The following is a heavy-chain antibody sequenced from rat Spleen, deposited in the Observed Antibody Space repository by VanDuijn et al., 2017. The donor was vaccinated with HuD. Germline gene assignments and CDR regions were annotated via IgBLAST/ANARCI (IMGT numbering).Heavy chain of an antibody. CDR2: ITNTGGST. Sequence: EVQLVESGGGLVQPGRSLKLSCVASGFTFNNYWMTWIRQAPGKGLEWVASITNTGGSTYYPDSVKGRFTISRDNAKSTLYLQMNSLRSEDTATYYCTRDKDPAILWVQQGVMDAWGQGASVTVSS. D-gene: IGHD1-7*01. CDR3: TRDKDPAILWVQQGVMDA. J-gene: IGHJ4*01. V-gene: IGHV5-31*01. CDR1: GFTFNNYW.